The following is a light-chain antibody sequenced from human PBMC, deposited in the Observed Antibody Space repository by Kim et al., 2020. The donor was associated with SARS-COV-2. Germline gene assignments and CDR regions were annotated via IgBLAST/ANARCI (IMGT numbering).Light chain of an antibody. CDR1: EYISFY. Sequence: DIQMTQSPSSLSASVGDRVTITCQASEYISFYLNWYQQKPGKAPKALIFDASNLETGVPSRFSGSGSGTDFTFTINNLQPEDIASYFCQQYYNLPLTFGGGTKVEIK. CDR3: QQYYNLPLT. CDR2: DAS. V-gene: IGKV1-33*01. J-gene: IGKJ4*01.